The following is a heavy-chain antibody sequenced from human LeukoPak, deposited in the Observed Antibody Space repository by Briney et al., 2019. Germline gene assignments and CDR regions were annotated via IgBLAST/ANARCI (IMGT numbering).Heavy chain of an antibody. Sequence: PSETLSLTCTVSGGSISSSSYYWSWIRQPPGKGLEWIGYIYYSGSTNYNPSLKSRVTISVDTSKNQFSLKLSSVTAADTAVYYCARGRSLYSSSPTQTHYYFDYWGQGTLVTVSS. V-gene: IGHV4-61*01. J-gene: IGHJ4*02. CDR3: ARGRSLYSSSPTQTHYYFDY. CDR1: GGSISSSSYY. CDR2: IYYSGST. D-gene: IGHD6-6*01.